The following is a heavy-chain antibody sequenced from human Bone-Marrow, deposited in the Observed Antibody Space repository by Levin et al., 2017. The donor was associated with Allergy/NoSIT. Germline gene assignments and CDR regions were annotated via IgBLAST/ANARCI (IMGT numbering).Heavy chain of an antibody. J-gene: IGHJ4*02. V-gene: IGHV4-59*01. CDR1: GGSISGYY. D-gene: IGHD3-22*01. CDR3: AKYHLYDSGVHYYDY. Sequence: ASETLSLTCTISGGSISGYYWGWVRQPPGKGLQWIGYIHYTGRADYDPSLGGRATMSVDASRNQFSLQLTSVTAADTAVYYCAKYHLYDSGVHYYDYWGQGRLVTVSS. CDR2: IHYTGRA.